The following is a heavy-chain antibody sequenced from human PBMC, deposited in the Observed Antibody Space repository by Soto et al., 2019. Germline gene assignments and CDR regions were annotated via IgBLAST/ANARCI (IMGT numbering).Heavy chain of an antibody. CDR3: ASLSELDSFSSADFDWLLTYHYYYLDV. V-gene: IGHV4-59*08. D-gene: IGHD3-9*01. CDR1: GGSISSYY. J-gene: IGHJ6*03. Sequence: PSETLSLTCTVSGGSISSYYWSWIRQPPGKGLEWIGYIYYSGSTNYNPSLKSRVTISVDTSKNQFSLKLSSVTAADTAVYYCASLSELDSFSSADFDWLLTYHYYYLDVWGKGTTVTVSS. CDR2: IYYSGST.